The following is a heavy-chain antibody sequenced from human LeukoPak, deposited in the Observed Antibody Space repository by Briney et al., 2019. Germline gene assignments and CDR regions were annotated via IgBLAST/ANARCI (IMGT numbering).Heavy chain of an antibody. D-gene: IGHD6-19*01. CDR1: GFAFRDYY. Sequence: GGSLRLSCAAPGFAFRDYYMSWIRQAPGKGLEWISYITMTGSVIQYSDSVKGRFTTSRDNAKNSLYLQMNSLRAEDTAVYYCARGGWSRGWFDPWGQGTLVTVSS. CDR2: ITMTGSVI. CDR3: ARGGWSRGWFDP. V-gene: IGHV3-11*01. J-gene: IGHJ5*02.